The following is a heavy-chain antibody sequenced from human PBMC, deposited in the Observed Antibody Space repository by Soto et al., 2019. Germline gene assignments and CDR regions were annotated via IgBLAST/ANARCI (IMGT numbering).Heavy chain of an antibody. CDR2: IYYSGST. CDR1: GGSISSGGYY. Sequence: SETLSLTCTVSGGSISSGGYYWSWIRLHPGKGLEWIGYIYYSGSTYYNPSLKSRVTISVDTSKNQFSLKLSSVTTADTAVYYCARDSVALWFGERTHWFDPWGQGTLVSVSS. D-gene: IGHD3-10*01. J-gene: IGHJ5*02. CDR3: ARDSVALWFGERTHWFDP. V-gene: IGHV4-31*03.